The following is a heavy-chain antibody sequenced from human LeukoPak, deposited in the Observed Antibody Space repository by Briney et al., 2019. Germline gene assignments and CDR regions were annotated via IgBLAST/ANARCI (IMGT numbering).Heavy chain of an antibody. CDR2: IYYRGST. V-gene: IGHV4-39*01. CDR1: GGSISSSSYY. J-gene: IGHJ5*02. Sequence: SETLSLTCTVSGGSISSSSYYWGWIRQPPGKGLEWIGSIYYRGSTYYSPSLKSRVTISVDTSKNQFSLKLTSVTAADTAVYYCARKDCSGGDCYIWNWFDPWGQGTLVTVSS. CDR3: ARKDCSGGDCYIWNWFDP. D-gene: IGHD2-15*01.